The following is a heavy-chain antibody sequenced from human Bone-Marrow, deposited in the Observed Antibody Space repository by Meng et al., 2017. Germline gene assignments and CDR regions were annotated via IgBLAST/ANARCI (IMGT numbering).Heavy chain of an antibody. V-gene: IGHV4-34*01. CDR2: IIHSGGT. Sequence: VQRQQWGGGLLKPSGTLSVTCAVYGGSFSGYYWSWIRQPPGKGLEWIGEIIHSGGTDYNPSLESRGTISVDTSQNNISLKLSSVTAADSAVYYCARGPTTMAHDFDYWGQGTLVTVSS. CDR1: GGSFSGYY. CDR3: ARGPTTMAHDFDY. D-gene: IGHD4-11*01. J-gene: IGHJ4*02.